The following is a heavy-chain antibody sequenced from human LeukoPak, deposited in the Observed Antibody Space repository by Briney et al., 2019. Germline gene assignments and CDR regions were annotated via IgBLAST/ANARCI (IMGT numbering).Heavy chain of an antibody. Sequence: PSETLSLTCTVSGGSISSSSYYWGWIRQPPGKGLEWIGSIYYSGSSYYNPSLKSRVTISVDTSKNLFSLKLSSVTAADTAVYYCARHVDTAMVTADWFDPWGQGTLVTVSS. CDR2: IYYSGSS. CDR3: ARHVDTAMVTADWFDP. D-gene: IGHD5-18*01. V-gene: IGHV4-39*01. CDR1: GGSISSSSYY. J-gene: IGHJ5*02.